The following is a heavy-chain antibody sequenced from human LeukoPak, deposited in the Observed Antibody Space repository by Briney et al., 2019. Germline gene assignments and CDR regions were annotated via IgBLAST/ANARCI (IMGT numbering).Heavy chain of an antibody. Sequence: ASVKVSCKASGYTFTSYAMHWVRQAPGQRLEWMGRINAGNGNTKYSQKFQGRVTITRDTSASTAYMELSSLRSEDTAVYYCARDLPFCSSTSCYLYNWFDPWGQGTLVTVSS. CDR1: GYTFTSYA. J-gene: IGHJ5*02. CDR2: INAGNGNT. D-gene: IGHD2-2*01. V-gene: IGHV1-3*01. CDR3: ARDLPFCSSTSCYLYNWFDP.